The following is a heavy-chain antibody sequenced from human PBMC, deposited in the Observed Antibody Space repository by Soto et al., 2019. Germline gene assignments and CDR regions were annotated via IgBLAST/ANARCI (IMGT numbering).Heavy chain of an antibody. CDR3: ARGITGTGFAFDI. CDR2: INHSGST. D-gene: IGHD1-7*01. V-gene: IGHV4-34*01. CDR1: GGSFSGYY. J-gene: IGHJ3*02. Sequence: PSETLSLTCAVYGGSFSGYYWSWIRQPPGKGLEWIGEINHSGSTNYNPSLKSRVTISVDTSKNQFSLKLSSVTAADTAAYYCARGITGTGFAFDIWGQGTMVTVSS.